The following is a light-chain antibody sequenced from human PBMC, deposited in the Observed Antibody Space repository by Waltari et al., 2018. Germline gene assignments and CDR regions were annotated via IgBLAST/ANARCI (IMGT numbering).Light chain of an antibody. CDR3: QQYYSIPHT. CDR1: QSVLYTSDNKNY. J-gene: IGKJ3*01. Sequence: DIVMTQSPASLAVSLGERTTLNCKSSQSVLYTSDNKNYLAWYQQKPGQPPTLLFYWASTRESGVPDRFSGSGSGTDFTLTISSLQAEDVAVYYCQQYYSIPHTFGPGTKVDIK. CDR2: WAS. V-gene: IGKV4-1*01.